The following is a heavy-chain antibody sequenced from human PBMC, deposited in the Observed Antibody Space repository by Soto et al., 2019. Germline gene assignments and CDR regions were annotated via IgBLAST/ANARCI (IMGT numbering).Heavy chain of an antibody. J-gene: IGHJ4*02. CDR1: GGSISSSRYY. CDR3: ARQGLIYSFDY. Sequence: SQTLSLTCSVSGGSISSSRYYWGWIRQSPGKGLEWIGSLYYSGSTYYNSALKSRVTISVDTSKNQFSLKLSSVTVADTAVYYCARQGLIYSFDYLGQGDLVTVS. D-gene: IGHD3-10*01. V-gene: IGHV4-39*01. CDR2: LYYSGST.